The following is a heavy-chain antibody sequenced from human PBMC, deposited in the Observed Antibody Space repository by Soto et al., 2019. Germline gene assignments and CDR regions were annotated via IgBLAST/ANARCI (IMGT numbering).Heavy chain of an antibody. CDR1: GVPISSSSW. J-gene: IGHJ4*02. Sequence: LSLTCDVSGVPISSSSWWSWVRQPPGKGLEWVGEIYHSGSTNYNPSLKSRVTISVDKSKNQFSLRLTSVTAADTAIYYCAGGFGSGHYDYWGQGSLVTVSS. CDR2: IYHSGST. CDR3: AGGFGSGHYDY. V-gene: IGHV4-4*02. D-gene: IGHD3-10*01.